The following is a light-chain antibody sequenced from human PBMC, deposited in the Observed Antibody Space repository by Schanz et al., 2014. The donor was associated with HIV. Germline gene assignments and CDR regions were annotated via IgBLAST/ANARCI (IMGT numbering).Light chain of an antibody. Sequence: QSALTQPPSASGSPGQSVTISCTGTSSDVGGYNYVSWYQQHPGKAPKLMIYDVNNRPSGVSNRFSGSKSGITASLTISGLQAEDEADYYCSSYAGTNNLWVFGGGTKLTVL. V-gene: IGLV2-8*01. CDR2: DVN. J-gene: IGLJ3*02. CDR3: SSYAGTNNLWV. CDR1: SSDVGGYNY.